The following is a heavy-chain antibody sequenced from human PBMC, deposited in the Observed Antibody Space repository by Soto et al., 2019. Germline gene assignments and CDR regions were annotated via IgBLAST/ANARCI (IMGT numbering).Heavy chain of an antibody. Sequence: ASVKVSCKASGCTFSSYAISWVRQAPGQGLEWMGGIIPIFGTANYAQKFQGRVTITADESTSTAYMELSSLRSEDTAVYYCARRSSASDSYYYGMDVWGQGTTVTVSS. V-gene: IGHV1-69*13. CDR3: ARRSSASDSYYYGMDV. CDR1: GCTFSSYA. CDR2: IIPIFGTA. D-gene: IGHD3-16*01. J-gene: IGHJ6*02.